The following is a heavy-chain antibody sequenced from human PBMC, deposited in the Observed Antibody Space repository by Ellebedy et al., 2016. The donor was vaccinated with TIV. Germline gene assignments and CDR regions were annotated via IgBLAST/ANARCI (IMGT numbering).Heavy chain of an antibody. J-gene: IGHJ6*03. CDR3: ARAPFKGSSGWYNPTYYYYYMDV. Sequence: ASVKVSCXTSGYTFIGYGINWVRQAPGHGLEWMGWISGYNGDTNYAQKFQGRVTMTTDTSTSTAYMDLRSLTSDDTAVYYCARAPFKGSSGWYNPTYYYYYMDVWGKGTTVTVSS. D-gene: IGHD6-19*01. CDR1: GYTFIGYG. CDR2: ISGYNGDT. V-gene: IGHV1-18*01.